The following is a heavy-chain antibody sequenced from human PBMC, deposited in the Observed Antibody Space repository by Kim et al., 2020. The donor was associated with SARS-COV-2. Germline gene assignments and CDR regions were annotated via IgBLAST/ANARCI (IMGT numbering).Heavy chain of an antibody. D-gene: IGHD3-9*01. V-gene: IGHV4-34*01. CDR3: AESGYFDWLLG. J-gene: IGHJ4*02. Sequence: SETLSLTCAVYGGSFSGYYWSWIRQPPGKGLEWIGEINHSGSTNYNPSLKSRVTISVDTSKNQFSLKLSSVTAADTAVYYCAESGYFDWLLGWGQGTLVT. CDR1: GGSFSGYY. CDR2: INHSGST.